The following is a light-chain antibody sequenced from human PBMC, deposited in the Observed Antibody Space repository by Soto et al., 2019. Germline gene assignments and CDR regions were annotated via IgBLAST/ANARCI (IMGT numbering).Light chain of an antibody. CDR1: QSVSSN. CDR2: GAS. V-gene: IGKV3-15*01. Sequence: EIVITQSPTTLSVSPGERATISCRASQSVSSNLAWYQQKPGQAPRLLIYGASTRATGIPARFSGSGSGTEFTLTISSLQSEDFAVYYCQQYNNWPPWSFGQGTKVDI. J-gene: IGKJ1*01. CDR3: QQYNNWPPWS.